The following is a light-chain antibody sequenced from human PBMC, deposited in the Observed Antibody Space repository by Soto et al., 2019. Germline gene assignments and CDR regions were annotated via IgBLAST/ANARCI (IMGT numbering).Light chain of an antibody. CDR3: QQSNSTLRT. Sequence: DIQMTQSPSSLSASVGDRVTITCRASQSISTYLNWYQQKPGKAPKLLIYAASSLQSGVPARFSGSGSGTEVTLTISSLQPEDFATYYCQQSNSTLRTFGQGTKLEIK. CDR1: QSISTY. CDR2: AAS. V-gene: IGKV1-39*01. J-gene: IGKJ2*01.